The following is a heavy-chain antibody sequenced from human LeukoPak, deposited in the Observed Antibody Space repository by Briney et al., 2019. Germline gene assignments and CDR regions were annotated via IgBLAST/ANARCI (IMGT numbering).Heavy chain of an antibody. J-gene: IGHJ3*02. Sequence: GGSLRLSCAASGFTFSSYSMDWVRQAPGKGLEWVSSISSSSSYIYYADSVKGRFTISRDNAKNSLYLQMNSLRAEDTAVYYCARLVEGHAFDIWGQGTMVTVSS. CDR2: ISSSSSYI. CDR1: GFTFSSYS. CDR3: ARLVEGHAFDI. D-gene: IGHD2-15*01. V-gene: IGHV3-21*01.